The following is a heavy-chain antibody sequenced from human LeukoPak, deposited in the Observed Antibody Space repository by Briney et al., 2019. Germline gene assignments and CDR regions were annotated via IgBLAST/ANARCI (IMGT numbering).Heavy chain of an antibody. CDR1: GFNFTRYW. D-gene: IGHD2-2*01. V-gene: IGHV3-7*01. Sequence: GGSLRLSCAASGFNFTRYWMAWLRQAPGKGLEWVANIKQDGSQQYYLDSVKGRFTISGDNAENSLYLQMNDVRAEDTAIYYCSNGIYATSYWGQGTLVTVSS. CDR3: SNGIYATSY. J-gene: IGHJ4*02. CDR2: IKQDGSQQ.